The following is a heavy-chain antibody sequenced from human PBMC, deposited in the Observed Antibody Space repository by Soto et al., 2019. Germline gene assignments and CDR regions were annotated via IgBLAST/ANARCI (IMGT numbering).Heavy chain of an antibody. CDR3: ARMNSGSYYVSSYYGMDV. Sequence: ASVKVSCKASGYTFTGYYMHWVRQAPGQGLEWMGWINPNSGGTNYAQKFQGWATMTRDTSISTAYMELSRLRSDDTAVYYCARMNSGSYYVSSYYGMDVWGQGTTVTVSS. J-gene: IGHJ6*02. D-gene: IGHD1-26*01. CDR1: GYTFTGYY. V-gene: IGHV1-2*04. CDR2: INPNSGGT.